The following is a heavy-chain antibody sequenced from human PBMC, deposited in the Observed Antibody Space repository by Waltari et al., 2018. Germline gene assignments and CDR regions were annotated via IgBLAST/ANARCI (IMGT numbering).Heavy chain of an antibody. J-gene: IGHJ6*03. CDR3: ARVGGSSSWDYYYYMDV. D-gene: IGHD6-13*01. CDR2: IYHSGST. V-gene: IGHV4-38-2*01. Sequence: QVQLQESGPGLVKPSETLSLTCAVSGYSISSGYYWGCIGSIYHSGSTYYNPSLKSRVTISVDTSKNQFSLKLSSVTAADTAVYYCARVGGSSSWDYYYYMDVWGKGTTVTVSS. CDR1: GYSISSGYY.